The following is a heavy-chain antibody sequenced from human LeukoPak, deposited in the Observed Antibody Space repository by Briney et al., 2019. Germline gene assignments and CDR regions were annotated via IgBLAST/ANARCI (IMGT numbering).Heavy chain of an antibody. D-gene: IGHD1-26*01. CDR2: INSDGSST. Sequence: PGGSLTLPCAASGFTLDHYGMNWVRQAPGKGLVWLSRINSDGSSTSNADSVKGRFTMSRDNAKNTLYLQLNSLRAADTAVYYCARVSGTYFFDYWGQGTLVTVSS. CDR3: ARVSGTYFFDY. J-gene: IGHJ4*02. V-gene: IGHV3-74*01. CDR1: GFTLDHYG.